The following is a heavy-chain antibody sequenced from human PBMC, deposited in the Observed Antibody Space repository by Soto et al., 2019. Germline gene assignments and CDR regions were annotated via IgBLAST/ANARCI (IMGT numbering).Heavy chain of an antibody. CDR2: VSGSGGTT. J-gene: IGHJ5*02. CDR3: ARRTVDTIVTSGWCHYLDP. CDR1: GFTFSSSA. D-gene: IGHD6-19*01. V-gene: IGHV3-23*01. Sequence: EVQLLDSGGGLVQPEGSLRLSCAASGFTFSSSAMSWVRQAPGKGLEWVSAVSGSGGTTYYADSVRGRFTISRDNSKNTLYLQMNSLRAEDTAIYFCARRTVDTIVTSGWCHYLDPWGQGTLVTVSS.